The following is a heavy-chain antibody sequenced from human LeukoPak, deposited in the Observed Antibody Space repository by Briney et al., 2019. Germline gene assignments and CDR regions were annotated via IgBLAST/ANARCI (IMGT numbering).Heavy chain of an antibody. CDR3: ARGQKRITMIVVVTALDWFDP. D-gene: IGHD3-22*01. V-gene: IGHV1-2*04. CDR1: GYTFTGYY. Sequence: ASVKVSCKASGYTFTGYYMHWVRQAPGQGLEWMGWINPNSGGTNYAQKFQGWVTMTRDTSISTAYMELSRLRSDDTAVYYCARGQKRITMIVVVTALDWFDPWGQGTLVTVSS. CDR2: INPNSGGT. J-gene: IGHJ5*02.